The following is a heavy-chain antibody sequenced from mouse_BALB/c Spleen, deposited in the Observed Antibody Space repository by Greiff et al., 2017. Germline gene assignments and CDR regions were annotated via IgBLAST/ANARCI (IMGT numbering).Heavy chain of an antibody. CDR1: GYTFTDYW. J-gene: IGHJ1*01. Sequence: QVQLQQPGAELVMPGASVKMSCKASGYTFTDYWMHWVKQRPGQGLEWIGAIDTSDSYTSYNQKFKGKATLTVDESSSTAYMQLSSLTSEDSAVYYCAREEPHWYFDVWGAGTTVTVAS. CDR2: IDTSDSYT. CDR3: AREEPHWYFDV. V-gene: IGHV1-69*01.